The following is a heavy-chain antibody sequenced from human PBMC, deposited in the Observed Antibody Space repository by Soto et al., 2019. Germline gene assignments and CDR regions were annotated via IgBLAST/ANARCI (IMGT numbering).Heavy chain of an antibody. V-gene: IGHV4-61*01. CDR1: GDSVISDRYF. CDR3: ARIVVGATVDL. Sequence: SETLSLTCIVSGDSVISDRYFWTWIRQPPGKGLEWIAYISYTGDTNYNPSLKSRVTISVDTSRNQFSLTLTSVTAADTAVYFCARIVVGATVDLWGQGSLVTVSS. CDR2: ISYTGDT. J-gene: IGHJ5*02. D-gene: IGHD1-26*01.